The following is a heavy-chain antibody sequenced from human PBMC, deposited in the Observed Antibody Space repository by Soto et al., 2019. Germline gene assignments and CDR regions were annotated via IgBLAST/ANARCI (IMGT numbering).Heavy chain of an antibody. CDR3: AWGTYCSGGSCPSRYYYGMDV. CDR2: IYYSGST. V-gene: IGHV4-30-4*01. CDR1: GGSISSGDYY. J-gene: IGHJ6*02. Sequence: TLSLTCTVSGGSISSGDYYWSWIRQPPGKGLEWIGYIYYSGSTYYNPSLKSRVTISVDTSKNQFSPKLSSVTAADTAVYYCAWGTYCSGGSCPSRYYYGMDVWGQGTTVTVSS. D-gene: IGHD2-15*01.